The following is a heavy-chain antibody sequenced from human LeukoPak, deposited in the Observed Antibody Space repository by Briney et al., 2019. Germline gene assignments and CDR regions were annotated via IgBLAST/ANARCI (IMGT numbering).Heavy chain of an antibody. CDR1: GGSISSYY. Sequence: SETLSLTCTVSGGSISSYYWSWIRQPPGKGLEWIGYIYYSGSTNYNPSLKSRVTISVDTSKNQFSLKLSSVTAADTAVYYCARESFGELDYWGQGTLVTVSS. V-gene: IGHV4-59*01. D-gene: IGHD3-10*01. J-gene: IGHJ4*02. CDR3: ARESFGELDY. CDR2: IYYSGST.